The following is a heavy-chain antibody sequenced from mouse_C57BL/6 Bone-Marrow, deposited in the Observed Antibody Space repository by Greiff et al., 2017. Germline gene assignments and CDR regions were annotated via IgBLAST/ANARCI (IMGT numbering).Heavy chain of an antibody. J-gene: IGHJ1*03. D-gene: IGHD2-4*01. CDR3: ARDYHWYFDV. Sequence: VQLQQSGPELVKPGASVKISCKASGYSFTGYYMNWVKQSPEKSLEWIGEINPSTGGTTYNQKFKAQATLTVDTASSTAYMQLKILTSEDSAVYYCARDYHWYFDVWGRGTAVTVSA. CDR2: INPSTGGT. V-gene: IGHV1-42*01. CDR1: GYSFTGYY.